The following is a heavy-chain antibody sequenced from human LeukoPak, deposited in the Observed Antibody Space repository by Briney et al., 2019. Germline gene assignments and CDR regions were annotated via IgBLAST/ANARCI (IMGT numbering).Heavy chain of an antibody. CDR1: GGSISSSSYY. CDR3: ARVPFYYGSETMGWFDP. V-gene: IGHV4-39*07. D-gene: IGHD3-10*01. CDR2: IYYSGST. Sequence: PSETLSLTCTVSGGSISSSSYYWGWIRQPPGKGLEWIGSIYYSGSTYYNPSLKSRVTISVDTSKNQFSLKLSSVTAADTAAYYCARVPFYYGSETMGWFDPWGQGTLVTVSS. J-gene: IGHJ5*02.